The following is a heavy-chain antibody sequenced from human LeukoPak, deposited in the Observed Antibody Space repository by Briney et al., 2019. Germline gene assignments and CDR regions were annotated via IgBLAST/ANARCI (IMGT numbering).Heavy chain of an antibody. Sequence: AGGSLRLSCAASGFPFNSYVMTWVRQAPGKGLEWVSVISGSGGLTYHADSVKGRLTVSRDNSKNTLYLQMNSLRAEDTAVYSCAKGYYDYIWGSYRSDAFDIWGQGTMVTVSS. J-gene: IGHJ3*02. CDR3: AKGYYDYIWGSYRSDAFDI. V-gene: IGHV3-23*01. D-gene: IGHD3-16*02. CDR1: GFPFNSYV. CDR2: ISGSGGLT.